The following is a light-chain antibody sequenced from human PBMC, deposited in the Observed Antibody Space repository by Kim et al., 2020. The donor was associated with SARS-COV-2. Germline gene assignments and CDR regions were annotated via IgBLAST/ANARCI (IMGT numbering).Light chain of an antibody. CDR3: GTWDSSLSAGV. Sequence: GQKVTISCSGGSANIGSNYVSWYQQLPGTAPKLLIYDNNQRPSGIPYRFSGSKSGTSATLGITGLQTGDEADYYCGTWDSSLSAGVFGTGTKVTVL. CDR1: SANIGSNY. V-gene: IGLV1-51*01. J-gene: IGLJ1*01. CDR2: DNN.